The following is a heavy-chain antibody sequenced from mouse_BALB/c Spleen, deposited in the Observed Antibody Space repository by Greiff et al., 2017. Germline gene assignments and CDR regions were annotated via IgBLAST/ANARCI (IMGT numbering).Heavy chain of an antibody. D-gene: IGHD2-10*02. CDR2: ISSGGGNT. Sequence: DVKLVESGGGLVKPGGSLKLSCAASGFTFSSYTMSWVRQTPEKRLEWVATISSGGGNTYYPDSVKGRFTISRDNAKNNLYLQMSSLRSEDTALYYCARWGYGTYYFDYWGQGTALTGSS. V-gene: IGHV5-9*03. J-gene: IGHJ2*01. CDR3: ARWGYGTYYFDY. CDR1: GFTFSSYT.